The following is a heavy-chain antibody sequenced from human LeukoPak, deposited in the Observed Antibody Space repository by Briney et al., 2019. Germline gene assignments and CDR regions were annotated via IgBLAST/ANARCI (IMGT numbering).Heavy chain of an antibody. J-gene: IGHJ3*02. V-gene: IGHV3-21*04. CDR1: GFTFSSYS. CDR3: ARDNFPSGDAFDI. D-gene: IGHD3-10*01. CDR2: ISSSSSYI. Sequence: GGSLRLSCAASGFTFSSYSMNWVRQAPGKGLEWVSSISSSSSYIYYADSVKGRFTISRDNSKNTLYLQMNSLRAEDTAVYYCARDNFPSGDAFDIWGQGTMVTVSS.